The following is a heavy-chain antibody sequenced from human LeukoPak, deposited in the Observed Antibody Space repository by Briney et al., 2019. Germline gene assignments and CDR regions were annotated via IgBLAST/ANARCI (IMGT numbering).Heavy chain of an antibody. CDR1: GFTFSSYA. CDR2: ISYDGSNK. D-gene: IGHD6-6*01. CDR3: AREAEYSSSSDY. J-gene: IGHJ4*02. Sequence: GGSLRPSCAASGFTFSSYAMHWVRQAPGKGLEWVAVISYDGSNKYYADSVKGRFTISRDNSKNTLYLQMNSLRAEDTAVYYCAREAEYSSSSDYWGQGTLVTVSS. V-gene: IGHV3-30-3*01.